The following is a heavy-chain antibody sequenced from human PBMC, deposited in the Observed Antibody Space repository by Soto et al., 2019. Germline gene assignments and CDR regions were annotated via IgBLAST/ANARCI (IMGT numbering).Heavy chain of an antibody. CDR1: GYTFTSYG. CDR2: ISAYNGNT. V-gene: IGHV1-18*01. J-gene: IGHJ4*02. CDR3: ARVGDSSGWYYEDY. Sequence: GASVKVSCKASGYTFTSYGISWVRQAPGQGLEWMGWISAYNGNTNYAQRLQGRVTMTTDTSTSTAYMELRSLRSDDTAVYYCARVGDSSGWYYEDYWGQGTLVTVSS. D-gene: IGHD6-19*01.